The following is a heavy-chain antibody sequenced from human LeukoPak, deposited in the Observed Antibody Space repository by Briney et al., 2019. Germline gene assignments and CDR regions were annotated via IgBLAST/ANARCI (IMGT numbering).Heavy chain of an antibody. J-gene: IGHJ4*02. V-gene: IGHV1-2*02. D-gene: IGHD2-15*01. CDR2: INPNSGGT. Sequence: ASVKVSCKASGYTFTGYYMHWVRQAPGQGLEWMGWINPNSGGTNYAQKFQGRVTMTTDTSISTAYMELSRLRSDDTAVYYCARDPNCSDGSCYPLDYWGQGTLVTVSS. CDR3: ARDPNCSDGSCYPLDY. CDR1: GYTFTGYY.